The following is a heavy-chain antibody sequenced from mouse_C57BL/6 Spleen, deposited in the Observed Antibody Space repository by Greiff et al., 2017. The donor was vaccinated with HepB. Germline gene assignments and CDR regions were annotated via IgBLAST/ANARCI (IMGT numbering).Heavy chain of an antibody. CDR3: AIDGGNYDAMDY. D-gene: IGHD2-1*01. CDR2: ISDGGSYT. J-gene: IGHJ4*01. V-gene: IGHV5-4*01. CDR1: GFTFSSYA. Sequence: EVHLVESGGGLVKPGGSLKLSCAASGFTFSSYAMSWVRQTPEKRLEWVATISDGGSYTYYPDNVKGRFTISRDNAKNNLYLQMSHLKSEDTAMYYCAIDGGNYDAMDYWGQGTSVTVAS.